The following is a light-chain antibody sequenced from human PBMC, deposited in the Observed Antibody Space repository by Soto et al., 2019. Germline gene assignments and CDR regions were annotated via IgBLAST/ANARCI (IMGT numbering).Light chain of an antibody. Sequence: EIVMTQSPATLSVSPGERATLSCRASQSVSSNLAWYQQKPGQAPRLLIYGASTRATGIPARFSGSGSGTEFTLTISSLQSGDFAVYYCQHHKTFGQGTKVDIK. CDR1: QSVSSN. CDR3: QHHKT. CDR2: GAS. J-gene: IGKJ1*01. V-gene: IGKV3-15*01.